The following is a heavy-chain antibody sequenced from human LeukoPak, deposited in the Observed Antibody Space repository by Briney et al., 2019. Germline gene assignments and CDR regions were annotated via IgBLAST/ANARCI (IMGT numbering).Heavy chain of an antibody. CDR2: IFYSGST. V-gene: IGHV4-59*12. CDR1: GDSISGYY. CDR3: ARDRSVTARVFGD. Sequence: SETLSLTCTVSGDSISGYYWRWIRQPPGKGLEWIAYIFYSGSTNYNPSLKSRVTISVDTSKNQFSLKLSSVTAAATAVYHCARDRSVTARVFGDWGQGTMVTVS. J-gene: IGHJ4*02. D-gene: IGHD6-6*01.